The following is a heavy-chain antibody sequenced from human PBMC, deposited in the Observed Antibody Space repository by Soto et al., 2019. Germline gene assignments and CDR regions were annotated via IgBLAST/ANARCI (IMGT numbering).Heavy chain of an antibody. Sequence: QVHLVQSGAEVKKPGASVKVSCKGSGYTFTSYGITWVRQAPGQGLEWMGWISARNGDTDYAQKLQGRVTVTRDTSTSKAYMELRRLKSDDTAVYYCARGRYGDYWGQGALVTVSS. J-gene: IGHJ4*02. V-gene: IGHV1-18*01. D-gene: IGHD1-1*01. CDR2: ISARNGDT. CDR3: ARGRYGDY. CDR1: GYTFTSYG.